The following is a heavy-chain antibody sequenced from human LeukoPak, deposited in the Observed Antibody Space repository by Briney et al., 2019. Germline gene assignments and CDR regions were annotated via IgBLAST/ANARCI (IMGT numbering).Heavy chain of an antibody. CDR2: IYSGGST. D-gene: IGHD2-8*01. J-gene: IGHJ4*02. Sequence: GGSLRLSCAASGLTVSSNYMSWVRQAPGKGLEWVSVIYSGGSTYYADSVKGRFTISRDNSKNTLYLQMNSLRAEDTAVYYCAREGGYCTNGVCYTVFDYWGQGTLVTVSS. V-gene: IGHV3-66*01. CDR3: AREGGYCTNGVCYTVFDY. CDR1: GLTVSSNY.